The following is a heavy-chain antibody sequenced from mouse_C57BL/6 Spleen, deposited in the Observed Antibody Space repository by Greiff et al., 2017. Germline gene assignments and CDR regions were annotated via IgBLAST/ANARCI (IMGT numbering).Heavy chain of an antibody. Sequence: EVQLQQSGPELVKPGASVKISCKASGYSFTGYYMNWVKQSPEKSLEWIGEINPSTGGTTYNQKFKAKATLTVDKSSSTAYMQLKSLTSEDSAVYYCAGSKSPSWFAYWGQGTLVTVSA. D-gene: IGHD1-1*01. CDR3: AGSKSPSWFAY. CDR2: INPSTGGT. J-gene: IGHJ3*01. V-gene: IGHV1-42*01. CDR1: GYSFTGYY.